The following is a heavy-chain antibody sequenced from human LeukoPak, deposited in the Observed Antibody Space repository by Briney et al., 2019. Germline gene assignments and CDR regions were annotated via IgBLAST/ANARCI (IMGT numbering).Heavy chain of an antibody. Sequence: GGSLRLSCAASGFIVSSNYMSWVRQAPGKGLEWVSIISSGGNTYYADSVKGRFTISRDISKNTLYLQMNGLRAEDTAVYYCAREDRGYYFDYWGQGTLSPSPQ. J-gene: IGHJ4*02. CDR1: GFIVSSNY. V-gene: IGHV3-53*01. CDR3: AREDRGYYFDY. CDR2: ISSGGNT. D-gene: IGHD3-22*01.